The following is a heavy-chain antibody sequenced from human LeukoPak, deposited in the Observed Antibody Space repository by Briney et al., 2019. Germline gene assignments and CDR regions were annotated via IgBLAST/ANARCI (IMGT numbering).Heavy chain of an antibody. CDR2: ISSTGSTI. V-gene: IGHV3-11*01. J-gene: IGHJ4*02. CDR1: GFTFSDYY. CDR3: AKNYDYGDYVG. Sequence: PGGSLRLSCAASGFTFSDYYMSWIRQAPGKGLEWVSYISSTGSTIYYADSVKGRFTISRDNAKNSLYLQMASLRAEDTAVNYCAKNYDYGDYVGWGQGALVTVSS. D-gene: IGHD4-17*01.